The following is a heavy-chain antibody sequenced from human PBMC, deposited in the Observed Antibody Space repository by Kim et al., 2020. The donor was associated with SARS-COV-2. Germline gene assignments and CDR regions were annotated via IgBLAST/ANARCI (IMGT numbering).Heavy chain of an antibody. CDR2: MYWEGDK. CDR3: AHSVRHYYDVGGSPYYIDC. V-gene: IGHV2-5*02. CDR1: GFSLSTRGVG. Sequence: SGPTLVKPTQTLTLTCTFSGFSLSTRGVGVGWIRQPPGKALEWLVLMYWEGDKRYSPPLKSRLTITKDTSKNQVVLTMTNMDPVDTATYYCAHSVRHYYDVGGSPYYIDCWGHGALVTVNS. D-gene: IGHD3-22*01. J-gene: IGHJ4*01.